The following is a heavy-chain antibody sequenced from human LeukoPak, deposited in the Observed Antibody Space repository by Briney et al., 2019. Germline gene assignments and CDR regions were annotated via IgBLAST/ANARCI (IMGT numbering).Heavy chain of an antibody. CDR3: ARVRWFPRAFDI. Sequence: PSETLSLTCAVYGGSFSGYYWSWIRQPPGKGLGWIGEINHSGSTHYNPSLKSRVTISVDTSKKQFSLKLSSVTAADTAVYYCARVRWFPRAFDIWGQGTMVTVSS. J-gene: IGHJ3*02. V-gene: IGHV4-34*01. CDR2: INHSGST. D-gene: IGHD4-23*01. CDR1: GGSFSGYY.